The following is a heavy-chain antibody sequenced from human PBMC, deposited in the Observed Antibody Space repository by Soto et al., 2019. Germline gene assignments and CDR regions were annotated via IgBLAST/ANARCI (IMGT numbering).Heavy chain of an antibody. V-gene: IGHV3-21*01. J-gene: IGHJ4*02. CDR1: GFTFCSYS. CDR2: ISSSSSYI. CDR3: ARDPGIAAAGTD. D-gene: IGHD6-13*01. Sequence: GSLRLSCAASGFTFCSYSMKWVPQAPGKGLEWVSSISSSSSYIYYADSVEGRFTISSDNAKNSLYLQMNSLRAEDTAVYDCARDPGIAAAGTDGGQGTLVTVSS.